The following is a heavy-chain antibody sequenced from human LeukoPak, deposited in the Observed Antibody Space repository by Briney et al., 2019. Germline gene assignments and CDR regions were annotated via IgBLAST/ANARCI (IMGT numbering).Heavy chain of an antibody. V-gene: IGHV3-23*01. Sequence: PGGSLRLSCAASGFTFSSYAMSWVRQAPGKGLEWVSAISGSGGSTYYADSVKDRFTISRDNSKNTLYLQMNSLRAEDTAVYYCAKDSSAVPDYFDYWGQGTLVTVSS. D-gene: IGHD6-6*01. CDR1: GFTFSSYA. CDR3: AKDSSAVPDYFDY. J-gene: IGHJ4*02. CDR2: ISGSGGST.